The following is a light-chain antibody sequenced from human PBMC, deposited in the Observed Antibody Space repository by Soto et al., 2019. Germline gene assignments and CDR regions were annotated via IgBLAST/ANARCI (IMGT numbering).Light chain of an antibody. V-gene: IGKV4-1*01. CDR1: QSILFTSNKKNY. CDR2: SAS. CDR3: QQYYTSPPYT. Sequence: DIVMTQSPDSLAVSLGERAAINCKSSQSILFTSNKKNYLAWYQQQTGQPPKLLIYSASIRESGVPDRFSGSGSGTDFTLTISSLQAEDVAVYYCQQYYTSPPYTFGQGTKVEIK. J-gene: IGKJ2*01.